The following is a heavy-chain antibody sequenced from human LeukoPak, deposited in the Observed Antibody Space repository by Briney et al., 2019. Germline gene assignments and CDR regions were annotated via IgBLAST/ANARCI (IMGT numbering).Heavy chain of an antibody. CDR3: ARGLGYYDSTGYYGGAFDI. D-gene: IGHD3-22*01. CDR1: GFXVSNNY. J-gene: IGHJ3*02. Sequence: PGGSLRLSCAASGFXVSNNYISWVRQAPGKGLEWVSIIYRGGSTHYADSVKGRFTISRGNSKNKLYLQMNSLRAEDTAVYYCARGLGYYDSTGYYGGAFDIWGQGTMVTVSS. CDR2: IYRGGST. V-gene: IGHV3-66*01.